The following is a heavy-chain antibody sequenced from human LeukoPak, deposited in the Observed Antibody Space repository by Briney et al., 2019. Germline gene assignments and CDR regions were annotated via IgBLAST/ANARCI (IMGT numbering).Heavy chain of an antibody. CDR3: ARGPKAARLDY. Sequence: PSETLSLTCTVSGGSISSYYWSWIRQPPGKRLEWIGYIFDSGSTNYNPSLESRVIISIDTSKNQFSLKLNSVTAADTAVYYCARGPKAARLDYWGQGTLVTVSS. D-gene: IGHD6-6*01. CDR2: IFDSGST. CDR1: GGSISSYY. J-gene: IGHJ4*02. V-gene: IGHV4-59*01.